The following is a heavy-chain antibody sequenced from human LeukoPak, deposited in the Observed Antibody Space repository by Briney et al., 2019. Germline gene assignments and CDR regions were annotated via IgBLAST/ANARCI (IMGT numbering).Heavy chain of an antibody. CDR1: GFTFSSYA. CDR3: AKDARIQLWQRPPYYFDY. V-gene: IGHV3-23*01. J-gene: IGHJ4*02. Sequence: RSGGSLRLSCAASGFTFSSYAMSWVRQAPGKGLEWVSAISGSGGSTYYADSVKGRFTISRDNSKNTLYLQMNSLRAEDTAVYYCAKDARIQLWQRPPYYFDYWGQGTLVTVSS. D-gene: IGHD5-18*01. CDR2: ISGSGGST.